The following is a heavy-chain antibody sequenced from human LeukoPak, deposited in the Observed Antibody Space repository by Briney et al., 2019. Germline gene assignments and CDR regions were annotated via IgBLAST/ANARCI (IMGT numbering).Heavy chain of an antibody. D-gene: IGHD2/OR15-2a*01. CDR3: VSFYETY. Sequence: GGSLRLSCAASGFTFSSYGMHWVRQVPGKGLVWVSHINSDGSWTSYADSVKGRFTISKDNAKNTVYLQMNSLRAEDTAVYYCVSFYETYWGRGILVTVSS. CDR1: GFTFSSYG. CDR2: INSDGSWT. V-gene: IGHV3-74*01. J-gene: IGHJ4*02.